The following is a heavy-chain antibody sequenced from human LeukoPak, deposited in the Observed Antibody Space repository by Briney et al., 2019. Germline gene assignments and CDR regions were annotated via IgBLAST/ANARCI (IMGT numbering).Heavy chain of an antibody. CDR2: IRYDGSNK. CDR1: GFTFSSYG. CDR3: AKREIPYGDQYYFDY. Sequence: PGGSLRLSCAASGFTFSSYGMRWVRQAPGKGLEWVAFIRYDGSNKYYADSVKGRFTISRDNSKNTLYLQMNSLRAEDTAVYYCAKREIPYGDQYYFDYWGQGTLVTVSS. V-gene: IGHV3-30*02. J-gene: IGHJ4*02. D-gene: IGHD4-17*01.